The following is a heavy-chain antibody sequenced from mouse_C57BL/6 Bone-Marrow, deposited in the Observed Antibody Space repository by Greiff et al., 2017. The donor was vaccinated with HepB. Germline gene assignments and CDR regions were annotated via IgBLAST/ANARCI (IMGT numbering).Heavy chain of an antibody. CDR3: AREGYVEDWYFDV. Sequence: EVKLMESEGGLVQPGSSMKLSCTASGFTFSDYYMAWVRQVPEKGLEWVANINYDGSSTYYLDSLKSRFIISRDNAKNILYLQMSRLKSEDTATYYCAREGYVEDWYFDVWGTGTTVTVSS. V-gene: IGHV5-16*01. CDR2: INYDGSST. CDR1: GFTFSDYY. J-gene: IGHJ1*03. D-gene: IGHD3-2*02.